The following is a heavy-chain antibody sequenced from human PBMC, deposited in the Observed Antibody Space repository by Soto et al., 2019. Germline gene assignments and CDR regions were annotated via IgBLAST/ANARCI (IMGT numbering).Heavy chain of an antibody. Sequence: QVQLQQWGAGLLKPSETLSLTCAVYGGSFSDYYWSWIRQPPGKGLEWIGEIIHSGNTNYNPSLKSRVTISVDTSKNQFSLKMRSVTSADTAMYYCARRTYSSGWYVDYWAQGTLVTVSS. D-gene: IGHD6-19*01. V-gene: IGHV4-34*02. CDR1: GGSFSDYY. J-gene: IGHJ4*02. CDR2: IIHSGNT. CDR3: ARRTYSSGWYVDY.